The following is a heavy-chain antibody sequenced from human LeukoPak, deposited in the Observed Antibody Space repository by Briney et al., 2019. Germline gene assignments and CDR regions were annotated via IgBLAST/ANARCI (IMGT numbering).Heavy chain of an antibody. CDR3: ANRRNSDY. Sequence: PGGSLRLSCAASGFTFSSYSMNWVRQAPGKGLEWVSYISSSSSIIYYADSVKGRFTISRDNAKNSLYLQMNSLRAEDTAVYYCANRRNSDYWGQGTLVTVSS. V-gene: IGHV3-48*01. J-gene: IGHJ4*02. CDR2: ISSSSSII. D-gene: IGHD1-14*01. CDR1: GFTFSSYS.